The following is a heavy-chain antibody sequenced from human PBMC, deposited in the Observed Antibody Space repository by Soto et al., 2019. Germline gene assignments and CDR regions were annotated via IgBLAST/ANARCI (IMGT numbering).Heavy chain of an antibody. Sequence: PSETLSLTCTVSGGSISSYYWSWIRQPPGKGLEWIGYIYYSGSTNYNPSLKSRVTVSTDTSISTTYMDLSSLTSEDTAVYYCARAPLGIIVAPDFWGHGTLVTVSS. D-gene: IGHD3-22*01. CDR3: ARAPLGIIVAPDF. V-gene: IGHV4-59*01. J-gene: IGHJ4*01. CDR2: IYYSGST. CDR1: GGSISSYY.